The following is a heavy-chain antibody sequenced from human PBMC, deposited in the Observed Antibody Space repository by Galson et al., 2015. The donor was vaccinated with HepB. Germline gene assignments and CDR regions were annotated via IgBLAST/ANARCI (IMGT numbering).Heavy chain of an antibody. CDR3: ARSITIFGVGPTLPAN. D-gene: IGHD3-3*01. CDR1: GFSLRTSGMC. CDR2: IDWDDDK. J-gene: IGHJ4*02. V-gene: IGHV2-70*01. Sequence: PALVKPTQTLTLTCTFSGFSLRTSGMCVSWIRQPPGKALEWLALIDWDDDKYYSTSLKTRLTISKDTSKNQVVLTMTNMDPVDTATYYCARSITIFGVGPTLPANWGQGTLVTVSS.